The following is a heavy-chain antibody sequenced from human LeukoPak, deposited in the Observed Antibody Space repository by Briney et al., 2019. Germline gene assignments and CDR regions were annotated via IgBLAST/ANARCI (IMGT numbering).Heavy chain of an antibody. CDR2: IYSGGST. CDR3: ARGDYDYVWGSYRYGFYGMDV. V-gene: IGHV3-53*04. Sequence: PGGSLRLSCAASGFTVSNNYMSWVRQAPGKGLEWVSVIYSGGSTCYADSVKGRFTISRHNSKNTLYLQMNSLRAEDTAVYYCARGDYDYVWGSYRYGFYGMDVWGQGTTVTVSS. CDR1: GFTVSNNY. J-gene: IGHJ6*02. D-gene: IGHD3-16*02.